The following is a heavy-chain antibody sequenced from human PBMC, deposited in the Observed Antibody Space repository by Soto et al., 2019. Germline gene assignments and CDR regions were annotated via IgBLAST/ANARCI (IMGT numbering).Heavy chain of an antibody. V-gene: IGHV1-3*01. D-gene: IGHD3-3*01. CDR3: ARDKRDLRFLEWSYYFDY. CDR1: GYTFTSYD. CDR2: INAGNGNT. Sequence: GASVKVSCKASGYTFTSYDMQWVRQAPGQRLEWMGWINAGNGNTKYSQKFQGRVTITRDTSASTAYMELNSLRAEDTAVYYCARDKRDLRFLEWSYYFDYWGQGTLVTVSS. J-gene: IGHJ4*02.